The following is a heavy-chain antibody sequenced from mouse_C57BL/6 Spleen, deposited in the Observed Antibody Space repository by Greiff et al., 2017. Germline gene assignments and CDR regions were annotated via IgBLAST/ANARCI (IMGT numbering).Heavy chain of an antibody. V-gene: IGHV1-15*01. D-gene: IGHD1-2*01. J-gene: IGHJ3*01. Sequence: QVQLQQSGAELVRPGASVTLSCKASGYTFTDYEMHWVKQTPVHGLEWIGAIDPETGGTAYNQKFKGKAILTADKSSSTAYMELRSLTSDDSAVYYCTRSGITTASAYWGQGTLVTVSA. CDR2: IDPETGGT. CDR3: TRSGITTASAY. CDR1: GYTFTDYE.